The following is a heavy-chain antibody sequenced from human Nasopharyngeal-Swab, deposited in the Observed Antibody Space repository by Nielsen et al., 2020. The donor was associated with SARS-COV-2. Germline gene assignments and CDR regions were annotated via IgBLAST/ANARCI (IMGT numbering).Heavy chain of an antibody. CDR2: IYYSGST. Sequence: RQAPGKGLEWIGYIYYSGSTNYNPSLKSRVTISVDTSKNQFSLKLSSVTAADTAVYYCARGAPRGGYDFSLYYYYYYGVDVWGQGTTVTVSS. D-gene: IGHD5-12*01. CDR3: ARGAPRGGYDFSLYYYYYYGVDV. J-gene: IGHJ6*02. V-gene: IGHV4-59*12.